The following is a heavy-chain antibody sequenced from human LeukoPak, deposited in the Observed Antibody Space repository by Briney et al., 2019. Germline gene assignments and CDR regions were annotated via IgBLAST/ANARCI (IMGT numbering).Heavy chain of an antibody. CDR3: ARMTYLWGCSSTSCLTPFDY. J-gene: IGHJ4*02. CDR2: IKQDGSEK. D-gene: IGHD2-2*01. Sequence: SGGSLRLSCAASGFTFSSYAMSWVRQAPGKGLEWVANIKQDGSEKYYVDSVKGRFTISRDNAKNSLYLQMNSLRAEDTAVYYCARMTYLWGCSSTSCLTPFDYWGQGTLVTVSS. CDR1: GFTFSSYA. V-gene: IGHV3-7*01.